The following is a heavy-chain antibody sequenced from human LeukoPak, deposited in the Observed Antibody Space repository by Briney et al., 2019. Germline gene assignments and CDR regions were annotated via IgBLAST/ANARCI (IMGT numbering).Heavy chain of an antibody. J-gene: IGHJ3*02. D-gene: IGHD2-2*02. CDR3: ARVPSAPYCSSTSCYRVYDAFDI. CDR2: IYTSGST. Sequence: SETLSLTCTVSGGSISSYYWSWIRQPAGKGLEWIGRIYTSGSTNYNPSLKSRVTMSVDTSKNQFSLKLSSVTAADTAVYYCARVPSAPYCSSTSCYRVYDAFDIWGQGTMVTVSS. CDR1: GGSISSYY. V-gene: IGHV4-4*07.